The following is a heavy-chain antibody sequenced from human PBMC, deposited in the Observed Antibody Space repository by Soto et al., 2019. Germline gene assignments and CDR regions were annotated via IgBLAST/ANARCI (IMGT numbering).Heavy chain of an antibody. Sequence: QLQLQAAGPGLVKPAETLSLTCTVSGASIRPSSHYWGSILHSQGKWLEWIGNVYYGGDTYYYPCLKSRADIPVDRSNNQFSLKLSSVTGADTGVYSCARLSTWIGYYGYYHSYMDGWCKGTTVTVS. V-gene: IGHV4-39*01. CDR3: ARLSTWIGYYGYYHSYMDG. CDR2: VYYGGDT. D-gene: IGHD3-3*01. J-gene: IGHJ6*03. CDR1: GASIRPSSHY.